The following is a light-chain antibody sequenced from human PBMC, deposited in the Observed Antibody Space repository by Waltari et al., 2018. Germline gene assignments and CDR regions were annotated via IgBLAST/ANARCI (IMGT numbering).Light chain of an antibody. J-gene: IGKJ1*01. CDR1: QSLLHSSGYTF. CDR3: MQARQTPCT. V-gene: IGKV2-28*01. Sequence: DIVMTQSPLSLPVSPGEPASISCRSSQSLLHSSGYTFLDWYLQKPGQSPQLLIYLVSNRASGVPDRFSCSGSGTDFTLKISRVEAEDVGVYYCMQARQTPCTFGQGTKVEIK. CDR2: LVS.